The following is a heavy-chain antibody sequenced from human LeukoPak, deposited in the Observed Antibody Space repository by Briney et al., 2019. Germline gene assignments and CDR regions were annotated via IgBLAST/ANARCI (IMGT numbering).Heavy chain of an antibody. CDR2: IGTAGEI. Sequence: PGGSLRLSCAASGFTFSSYDIHSVRQATGKGLEWVSGIGTAGEIYYPGSVKGRFTISRDNSKNTLYLQMNSLRAEDTAVYYCAKSGSGWYSDYWGQGTLVTVSS. V-gene: IGHV3-13*01. D-gene: IGHD6-19*01. J-gene: IGHJ4*02. CDR1: GFTFSSYD. CDR3: AKSGSGWYSDY.